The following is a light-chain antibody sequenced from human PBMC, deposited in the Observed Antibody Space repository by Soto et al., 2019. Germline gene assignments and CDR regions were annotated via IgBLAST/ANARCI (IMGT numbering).Light chain of an antibody. CDR3: SANDDSLGGPV. CDR1: NSNVETNY. Sequence: QSALAQPPSASGTPGQRVTISCSGSNSNVETNYVYWYQQVAGTAPKLLIYSNDQRPSGVPDRFSASKSGTSASLDISGLRSEDEADYYCSANDDSLGGPVFGGGTQLTVL. V-gene: IGLV1-47*02. J-gene: IGLJ2*01. CDR2: SND.